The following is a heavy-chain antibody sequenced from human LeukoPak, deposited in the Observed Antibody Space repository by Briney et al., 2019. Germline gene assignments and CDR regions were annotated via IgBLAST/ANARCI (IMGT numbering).Heavy chain of an antibody. J-gene: IGHJ4*02. V-gene: IGHV3-23*01. Sequence: GGSLRLSCAASEFTFSSYAMSWVRHAPGKGLEWVSAIRGSGGSTYYADSVKGRFTISRDNSKNTLYLQMNSLRAEDTAVYYCAKPGSGYYYFDYWGQGTLVTVSS. D-gene: IGHD3-22*01. CDR2: IRGSGGST. CDR3: AKPGSGYYYFDY. CDR1: EFTFSSYA.